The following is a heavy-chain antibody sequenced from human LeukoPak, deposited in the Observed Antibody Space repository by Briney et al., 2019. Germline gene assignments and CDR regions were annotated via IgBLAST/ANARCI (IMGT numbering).Heavy chain of an antibody. D-gene: IGHD6-19*01. J-gene: IGHJ4*02. CDR3: ARTRSGWYYYFDY. CDR2: ITSSSSYI. V-gene: IGHV3-21*01. Sequence: GGSLRLSCAASGFTFSSYTMNWVRQAPGKGLEWVSSITSSSSYIYYADSVKGRFTISRDNAKNSLYLQMNSLRAEDTAVYYCARTRSGWYYYFDYWGQGTLVTVSS. CDR1: GFTFSSYT.